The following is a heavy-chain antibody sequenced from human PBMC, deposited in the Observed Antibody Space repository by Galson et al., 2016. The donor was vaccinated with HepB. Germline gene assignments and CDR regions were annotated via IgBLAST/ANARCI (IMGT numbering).Heavy chain of an antibody. CDR3: ARGGMGCGSTYCADFDY. CDR1: GYTFTTYA. V-gene: IGHV1-18*01. J-gene: IGHJ4*02. Sequence: SVKVSCKASGYTFTTYAITWVRQAPGQGLEWMGWISTYNGNTNYAQKLQGRVTMTTDTSTSTAYMELRSLRSDDTAVYYCARGGMGCGSTYCADFDYWGQGTLVTVSS. D-gene: IGHD2-2*01. CDR2: ISTYNGNT.